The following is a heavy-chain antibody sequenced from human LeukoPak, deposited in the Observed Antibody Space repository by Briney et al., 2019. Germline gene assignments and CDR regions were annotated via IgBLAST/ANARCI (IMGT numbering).Heavy chain of an antibody. J-gene: IGHJ4*02. V-gene: IGHV1-2*02. Sequence: ASVKVSCKASGYTFTGYYMHWVRQAPGQGLEWMGWINPNSGGTNYAQKLQGRVTMTRDTSISTAYMELSRLRSDDTAVYYCARSSSAWELFDYWGQGTLVTVSS. CDR1: GYTFTGYY. CDR3: ARSSSAWELFDY. D-gene: IGHD1-26*01. CDR2: INPNSGGT.